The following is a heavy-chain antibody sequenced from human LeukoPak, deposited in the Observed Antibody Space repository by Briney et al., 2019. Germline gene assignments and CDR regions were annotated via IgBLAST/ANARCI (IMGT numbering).Heavy chain of an antibody. CDR3: ARDPNGDYIGAFDF. V-gene: IGHV3-23*01. J-gene: IGHJ3*01. CDR1: GGTFSSYA. Sequence: ASVKVSCKASGGTFSSYAMSWVRQAPGKGLEWVSAISGSGGSTYYADSVKGRFTISRDNSKNTLYLQMNSLRAEDTAVYYCARDPNGDYIGAFDFRGQGTMVTVSS. CDR2: ISGSGGST. D-gene: IGHD4-17*01.